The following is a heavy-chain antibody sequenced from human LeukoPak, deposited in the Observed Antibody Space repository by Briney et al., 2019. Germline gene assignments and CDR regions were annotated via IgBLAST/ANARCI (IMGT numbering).Heavy chain of an antibody. Sequence: SETLSLTRAVYGGSFSGYYWSWIRQPPGKGLEWIGEINHSGSTNYNPSLKSRVTISVDTSKNQFSLKLSSVTAADTAVYYCARLGRGRAGYSSSWYPPRAGLSEYYFDYWGQGTLVTVSS. CDR3: ARLGRGRAGYSSSWYPPRAGLSEYYFDY. J-gene: IGHJ4*02. CDR1: GGSFSGYY. D-gene: IGHD6-13*01. V-gene: IGHV4-34*01. CDR2: INHSGST.